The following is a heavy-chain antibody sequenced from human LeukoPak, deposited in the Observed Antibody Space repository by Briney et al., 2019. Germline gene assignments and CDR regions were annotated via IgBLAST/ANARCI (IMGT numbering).Heavy chain of an antibody. J-gene: IGHJ4*02. CDR2: INHSGST. D-gene: IGHD5-18*01. V-gene: IGHV4-34*01. Sequence: SETLSLTCAVYGGSLSGYYWSWIRQPPGKGLEWIGEINHSGSTNYNPSLKSRVTISVDTSKNQLSLKLSSVTAADTAVYYCARGDTAMVQLFDYWGQGTLVTVSS. CDR1: GGSLSGYY. CDR3: ARGDTAMVQLFDY.